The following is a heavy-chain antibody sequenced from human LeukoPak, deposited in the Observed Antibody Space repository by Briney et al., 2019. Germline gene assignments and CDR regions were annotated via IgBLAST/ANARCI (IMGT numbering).Heavy chain of an antibody. V-gene: IGHV1-18*01. CDR2: ISAYNGNT. J-gene: IGHJ6*02. D-gene: IGHD2-15*01. CDR3: AIGKEEIVVVVGATFYYRMDV. Sequence: ASVKVSCKASGDTFTSYGISWVRQAPGQGLEWMGWISAYNGNTNYAQKLQGRVTMTTDTSTSTAYMELRSLRTDDTAVYCCAIGKEEIVVVVGATFYYRMDVWGQGTTVTVSS. CDR1: GDTFTSYG.